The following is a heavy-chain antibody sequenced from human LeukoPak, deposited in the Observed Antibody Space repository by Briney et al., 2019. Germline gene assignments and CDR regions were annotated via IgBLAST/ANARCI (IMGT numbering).Heavy chain of an antibody. J-gene: IGHJ4*02. CDR2: ITSDGSSE. CDR1: GGSISTSS. CDR3: ARKRGYSGYDHLDY. Sequence: PSETLSLTCTVSGGSISTSSYNWGWIRQAPGKGLEWVAVITSDGSSEYYADSVKGRFTISRDNSKNTLYLQMDSLRAEDTAVYYCARKRGYSGYDHLDYWGQGTLVTVSS. D-gene: IGHD5-12*01. V-gene: IGHV3-30*03.